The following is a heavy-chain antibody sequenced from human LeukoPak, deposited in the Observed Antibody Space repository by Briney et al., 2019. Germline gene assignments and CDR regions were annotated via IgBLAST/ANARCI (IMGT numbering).Heavy chain of an antibody. CDR1: GYTLTELS. Sequence: ASVKVSCKVSGYTLTELSKHWVRQAPGKGLEWMGGFDPEDGETIYAQKFQGRVTMTEDTSTDTAYMELSSLRSEDTAVYYCATVRRYCGGDCTLGYYFDYWGQGTLVTVSS. CDR3: ATVRRYCGGDCTLGYYFDY. V-gene: IGHV1-24*01. D-gene: IGHD2-21*02. CDR2: FDPEDGET. J-gene: IGHJ4*02.